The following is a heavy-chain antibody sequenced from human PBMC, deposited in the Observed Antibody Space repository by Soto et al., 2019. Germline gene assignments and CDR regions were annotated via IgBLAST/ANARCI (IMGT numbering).Heavy chain of an antibody. J-gene: IGHJ6*02. D-gene: IGHD6-19*01. Sequence: EVQLVESGGGLVQPGGSLRLSCAASGFTFSSYWMHWVRQAPGKGLVWVSRINSDGSSTSYADSVKGRFTISRDNAKNTLYLQMNSLRAEDTAVYYCASGSTLDSSGWYWLHGMDVWGQGTTVTVSS. V-gene: IGHV3-74*01. CDR1: GFTFSSYW. CDR3: ASGSTLDSSGWYWLHGMDV. CDR2: INSDGSST.